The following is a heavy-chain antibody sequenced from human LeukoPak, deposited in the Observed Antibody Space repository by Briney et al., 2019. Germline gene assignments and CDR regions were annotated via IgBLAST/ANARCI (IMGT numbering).Heavy chain of an antibody. CDR3: ARVYGSAGY. CDR2: ISYDGSNK. Sequence: GGSLRLSCAASGFTFSSYAMHWVRQAPGKGLEWVAVISYDGSNKYYADSVKGRFTISRDNAKNSLHLQMNSLRAEDTAVYYCARVYGSAGYWGQGTLVTVSS. D-gene: IGHD3-10*01. V-gene: IGHV3-30-3*01. J-gene: IGHJ4*02. CDR1: GFTFSSYA.